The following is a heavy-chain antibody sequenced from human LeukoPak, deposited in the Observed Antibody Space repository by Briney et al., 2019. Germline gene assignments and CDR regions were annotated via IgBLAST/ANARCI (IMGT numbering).Heavy chain of an antibody. J-gene: IGHJ4*02. V-gene: IGHV4-4*07. CDR1: GGSISSYY. Sequence: SETLSLTCTVSGGSISSYYWSWIRQPAGKGLEWIGRIYTSGSTNYNPSLKSRVTMSVDTSKNQFSLKLSSVTAADTAVYYCASFTDSSGWYGGFDYWGQGTLVTVSS. CDR2: IYTSGST. D-gene: IGHD6-13*01. CDR3: ASFTDSSGWYGGFDY.